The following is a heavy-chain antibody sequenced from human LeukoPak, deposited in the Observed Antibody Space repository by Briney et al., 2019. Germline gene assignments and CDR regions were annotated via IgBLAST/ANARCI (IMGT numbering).Heavy chain of an antibody. Sequence: SETLSLTCTVSDGSISSNSYYWGWIRQPPGKGLEWIGSISYSGRTYYNPSLESRVTISVDASKNQFSLELNSVTAADTAVYYCARSSGSYYDSTGYYYADYWGQGTLVTVSS. V-gene: IGHV4-39*01. CDR1: DGSISSNSYY. CDR3: ARSSGSYYDSTGYYYADY. D-gene: IGHD3-22*01. CDR2: ISYSGRT. J-gene: IGHJ4*02.